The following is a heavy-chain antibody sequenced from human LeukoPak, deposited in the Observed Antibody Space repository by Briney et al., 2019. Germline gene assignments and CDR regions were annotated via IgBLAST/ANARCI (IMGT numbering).Heavy chain of an antibody. J-gene: IGHJ3*02. Sequence: GGSLRLSCTASGFTFSSYSLNWVRQAPGKGLEWVSSVSTGSNYIYYADSVKGRFTNSRDNDKNSLYLQMNSLRVEDTAVYYCARVFRPSLTVFIIRGAFDIWGQGTMVTVSS. CDR1: GFTFSSYS. CDR2: VSTGSNYI. CDR3: ARVFRPSLTVFIIRGAFDI. V-gene: IGHV3-21*01. D-gene: IGHD3-3*01.